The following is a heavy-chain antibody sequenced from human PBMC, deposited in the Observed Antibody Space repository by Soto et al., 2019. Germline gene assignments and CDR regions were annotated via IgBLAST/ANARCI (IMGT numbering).Heavy chain of an antibody. CDR2: ISSSSSYI. D-gene: IGHD2-2*01. Sequence: GGSLRLSCAASGFTFSSYSMNWVRQAPGKGLEWVSSISSSSSYIYYADSVKGRFTISRDNAKNSLYLQMNSLRAEDTAVYYCGCLPAAVVDFDIWGQGTMVTVSS. CDR1: GFTFSSYS. CDR3: GCLPAAVVDFDI. V-gene: IGHV3-21*01. J-gene: IGHJ3*02.